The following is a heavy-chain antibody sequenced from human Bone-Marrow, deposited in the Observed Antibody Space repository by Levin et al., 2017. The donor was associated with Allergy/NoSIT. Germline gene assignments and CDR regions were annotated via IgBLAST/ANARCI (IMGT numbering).Heavy chain of an antibody. V-gene: IGHV3-74*01. CDR1: GFPFSNYY. D-gene: IGHD1-26*01. CDR3: ARVGATTFY. CDR2: INGDGRST. Sequence: WGSLRLSCVASGFPFSNYYMHWIRQAPGKGLVWVSRINGDGRSTHYADSVKGRFTISRDNAQNTLYLQMNSLRAEDTAVYYCARVGATTFYWGLGTLVPVSS. J-gene: IGHJ4*02.